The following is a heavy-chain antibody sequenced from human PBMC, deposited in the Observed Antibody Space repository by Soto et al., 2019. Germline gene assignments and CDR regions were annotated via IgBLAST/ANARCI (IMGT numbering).Heavy chain of an antibody. CDR1: GFIFSGSA. V-gene: IGHV3-73*01. J-gene: IGHJ4*02. CDR3: IRGGSPYYYDY. Sequence: EVQLVESGGGLVQPGGSLNLSCAASGFIFSGSAVHWVRQASGKALEWVGRILSKAGNYATAYPASMKGRFTISRDDSENTAFLQMNSLKTEDTAVYYCIRGGSPYYYDYWGQGTLVAVSS. CDR2: ILSKAGNYAT.